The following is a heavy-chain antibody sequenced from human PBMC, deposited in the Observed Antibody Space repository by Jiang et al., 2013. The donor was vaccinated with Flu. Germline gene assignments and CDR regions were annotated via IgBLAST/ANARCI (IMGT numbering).Heavy chain of an antibody. J-gene: IGHJ6*03. Sequence: LLKPSETLSLTCTVSGGSISSSSYYWGWIRQPPGKGLEWIGSIYYSGSTYYNPSLKSRVTISVDTSKNQFSLKLSSVTAADTAVYYCARPIMTIFGVGRYDNYMDVWGKGTTVTVSS. CDR2: IYYSGST. V-gene: IGHV4-39*07. CDR3: ARPIMTIFGVGRYDNYMDV. D-gene: IGHD3-3*01. CDR1: GGSISSSSYY.